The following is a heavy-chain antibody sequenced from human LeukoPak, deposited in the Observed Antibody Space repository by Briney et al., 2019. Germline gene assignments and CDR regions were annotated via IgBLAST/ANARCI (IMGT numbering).Heavy chain of an antibody. CDR1: GFTFSSYG. CDR2: IWYGGSNK. V-gene: IGHV3-33*01. Sequence: PGRSLRLSCAASGFTFSSYGMHWVRQAPGKGLEWVAVIWYGGSNKYYADSVEGRFTISRDNSKNTLYLQMNSLTVEDTAVYYCARETWSRGGDAFDIWGRGTMVTVSS. CDR3: ARETWSRGGDAFDI. J-gene: IGHJ3*02. D-gene: IGHD3-10*01.